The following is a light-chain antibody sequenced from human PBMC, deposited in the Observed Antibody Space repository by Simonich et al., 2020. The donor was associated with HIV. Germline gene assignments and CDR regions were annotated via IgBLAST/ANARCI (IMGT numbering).Light chain of an antibody. V-gene: IGLV6-57*03. CDR1: SGGIASNY. CDR3: CSYAGSYSGV. CDR2: EDN. J-gene: IGLJ3*02. Sequence: NFMLTQPHSVSESPGKTVTISCTRSSGGIASNYVQWYQQRPGSAPTTVISEDNQRPSGVPDRFSGSIDTSSNSASLTISGLKTEDEANYYCCSYAGSYSGVFGGGTKLTVL.